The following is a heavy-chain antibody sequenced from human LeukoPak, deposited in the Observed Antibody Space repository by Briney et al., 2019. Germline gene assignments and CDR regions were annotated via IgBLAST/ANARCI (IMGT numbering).Heavy chain of an antibody. CDR1: GGSISSYY. CDR2: IYYSGST. CDR3: ARSAFDI. Sequence: SETLSLTCTVSGGSISSYYWSWIRQPPGKGLEWIGYIYYSGSTNYNPSLKSRVTISVDTSKNQFSLKLSSVTAADTAVYYCARSAFDIWGQGTMVTVSS. V-gene: IGHV4-59*12. J-gene: IGHJ3*02.